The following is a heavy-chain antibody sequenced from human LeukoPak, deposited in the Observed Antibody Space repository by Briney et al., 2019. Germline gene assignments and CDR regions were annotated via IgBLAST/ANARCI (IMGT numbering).Heavy chain of an antibody. CDR1: GGSISSSSYY. CDR3: ARTSYYGSGVFDY. V-gene: IGHV4-39*01. J-gene: IGHJ4*02. D-gene: IGHD3-10*01. Sequence: PSETLSLTCTVSGGSISSSSYYWGWIRQPPGKGLEWIGSIYYSGSTYYNPSLKSRVTISVDTSKNQFSLKLSSVTAADTAVYYCARTSYYGSGVFDYWGQGTLVTVSS. CDR2: IYYSGST.